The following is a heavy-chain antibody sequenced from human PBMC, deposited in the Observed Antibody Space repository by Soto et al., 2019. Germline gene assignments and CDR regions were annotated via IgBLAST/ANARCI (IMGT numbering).Heavy chain of an antibody. V-gene: IGHV3-21*01. CDR2: IGVSSSHYI. CDR3: ARDQGWGDYGDYCY. J-gene: IGHJ4*02. CDR1: GFTFSSYS. D-gene: IGHD4-17*01. Sequence: EVQLVESGGGLVKPGGSLRLSCAASGFTFSSYSMNWVRQAPGKGLEWVSSIGVSSSHYISYADSLKGRFTISRDNAKSSLYLQINSLRAEDTALYYCARDQGWGDYGDYCYWVQGTLVTVSS.